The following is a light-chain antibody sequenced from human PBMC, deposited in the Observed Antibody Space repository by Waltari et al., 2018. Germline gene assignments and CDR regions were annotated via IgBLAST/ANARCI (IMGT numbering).Light chain of an antibody. CDR1: SSHIGTNY. J-gene: IGLJ2*01. V-gene: IGLV1-47*01. Sequence: HSVLTQPPSASGTPGQRVTIPCSGSSSHIGTNYVAWYQQLPGTAPKLLMYKDDQRPSGVPARFSGSKSGTSASLAISGLRSEDEADYYCATWDDGLSGVFGGGTKLTVL. CDR2: KDD. CDR3: ATWDDGLSGV.